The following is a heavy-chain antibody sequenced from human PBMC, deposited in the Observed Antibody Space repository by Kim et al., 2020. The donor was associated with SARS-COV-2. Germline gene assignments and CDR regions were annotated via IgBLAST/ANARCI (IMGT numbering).Heavy chain of an antibody. D-gene: IGHD3-3*01. Sequence: RFTISRDNSKNTLYLQMNSLRAEDTAVYYCARDFGAWYDFWSGYSGAFDIWGQGTMVTVSS. CDR3: ARDFGAWYDFWSGYSGAFDI. J-gene: IGHJ3*02. V-gene: IGHV3-30*01.